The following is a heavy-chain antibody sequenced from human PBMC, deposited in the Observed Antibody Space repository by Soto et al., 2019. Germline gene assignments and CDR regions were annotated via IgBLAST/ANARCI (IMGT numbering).Heavy chain of an antibody. J-gene: IGHJ4*02. CDR2: TIGSGGST. CDR1: GFTFNSYA. D-gene: IGHD3-22*01. CDR3: AKDRNYYDSSGYDY. V-gene: IGHV3-23*01. Sequence: GGSLRLSCAASGFTFNSYAMSWVRQAPGKGLEWVSTTIGSGGSTYYADSVKGRFSVSRDNSKNTLYLQMNSLRAEDTAVYYCAKDRNYYDSSGYDYWGQGTLVTVSS.